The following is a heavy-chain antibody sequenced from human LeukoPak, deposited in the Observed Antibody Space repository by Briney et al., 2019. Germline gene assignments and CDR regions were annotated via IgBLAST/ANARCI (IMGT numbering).Heavy chain of an antibody. V-gene: IGHV4-34*01. CDR2: INHSGST. Sequence: SETLSLTCAVYGGSFSGYYWSWIRQPPGKGLEWIGEINHSGSTNYNPSLKSRVTISVDTSKNQFSLKLSSVTAADTAVYYCASRNRPDIVVVYDYWGQGTLVTVSS. D-gene: IGHD2-15*01. CDR3: ASRNRPDIVVVYDY. J-gene: IGHJ4*02. CDR1: GGSFSGYY.